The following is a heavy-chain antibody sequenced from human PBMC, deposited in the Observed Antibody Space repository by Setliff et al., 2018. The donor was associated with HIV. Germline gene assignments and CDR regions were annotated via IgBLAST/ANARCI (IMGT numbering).Heavy chain of an antibody. CDR1: GFTFSNAW. V-gene: IGHV3-7*01. Sequence: PGVSLRLSCAASGFTFSNAWLSWVRQAPWKGLEWVASIKEDGSEKYYVDSVKGRFTISRDNAKNSLFLQVNSLRAEDTAVYYCARVVATSDYWGQGTLVTVSS. D-gene: IGHD5-12*01. CDR3: ARVVATSDY. CDR2: IKEDGSEK. J-gene: IGHJ4*02.